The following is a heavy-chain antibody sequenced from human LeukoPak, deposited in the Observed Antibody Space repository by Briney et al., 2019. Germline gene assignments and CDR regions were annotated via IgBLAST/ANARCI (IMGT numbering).Heavy chain of an antibody. CDR1: GFTFSSYA. CDR2: ISGSGGST. CDR3: AKGDGYDNVWGSYRPYFDY. V-gene: IGHV3-23*01. J-gene: IGHJ4*02. Sequence: GGSLRLSCAASGFTFSSYAMSWVRQAPGKGLEWVSAISGSGGSTYYADSVKGRFTISRDNSKNTLYLQMNSLRAEDTAVYYCAKGDGYDNVWGSYRPYFDYWGQGTLVTVSS. D-gene: IGHD3-16*02.